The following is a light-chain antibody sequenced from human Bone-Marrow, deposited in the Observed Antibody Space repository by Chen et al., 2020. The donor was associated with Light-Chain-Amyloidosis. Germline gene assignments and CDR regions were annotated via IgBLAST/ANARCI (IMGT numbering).Light chain of an antibody. J-gene: IGKJ1*01. CDR3: QQYNNWSQT. CDR1: QYTNPD. Sequence: EIVMTQSPRILPVSPGETATLSCRASQYTNPDLAWYQQKPGQAPRLLISGISNKATGVAARCSGSGSGTEFTLTISSLQSEDFAVYYCQQYNNWSQTFGQGTKVEI. V-gene: IGKV3-15*01. CDR2: GIS.